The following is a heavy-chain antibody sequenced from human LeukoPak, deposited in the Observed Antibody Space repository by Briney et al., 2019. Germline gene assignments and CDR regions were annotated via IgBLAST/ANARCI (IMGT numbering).Heavy chain of an antibody. Sequence: ASVKVSCKASGYTFTGYYMHWVQQAPGQGLEWMGWINPNSGGTNYAQKFQGRVTMTRDTSISTAYMELSRLRSDDTAVYYCARTGTSYYYYYMDVWGKGTTVTISS. J-gene: IGHJ6*03. CDR1: GYTFTGYY. D-gene: IGHD1-1*01. CDR3: ARTGTSYYYYYMDV. CDR2: INPNSGGT. V-gene: IGHV1-2*02.